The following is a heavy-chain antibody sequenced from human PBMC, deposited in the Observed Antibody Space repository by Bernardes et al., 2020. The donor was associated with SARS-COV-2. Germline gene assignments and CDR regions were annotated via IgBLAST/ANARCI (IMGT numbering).Heavy chain of an antibody. V-gene: IGHV4-4*07. Sequence: SEPLSLTCTVSGGSISSYYWSWIPQPAGKGLEWIGRIYTSGSTNYNPSLKSRVTMSVDTSKNQFSLKLSSVTAADTAVYYCARVPRARDSYYYGMDVWGQGTTVTVSS. CDR3: ARVPRARDSYYYGMDV. CDR1: GGSISSYY. CDR2: IYTSGST. J-gene: IGHJ6*02.